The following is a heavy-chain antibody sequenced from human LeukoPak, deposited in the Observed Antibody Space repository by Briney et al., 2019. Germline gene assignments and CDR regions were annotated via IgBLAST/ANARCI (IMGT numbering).Heavy chain of an antibody. CDR2: MFRTGST. Sequence: PSETLSLTCTVSGGSISSYYWSWIRQPPGKGLERIGYMFRTGSTNYNPSLKSRVTITPDTSKNQFSLRLTSVTAADTAVYYCAREGTYGWYNWFDPWGQGTLVTVSS. CDR1: GGSISSYY. V-gene: IGHV4-59*13. CDR3: AREGTYGWYNWFDP. D-gene: IGHD6-19*01. J-gene: IGHJ5*02.